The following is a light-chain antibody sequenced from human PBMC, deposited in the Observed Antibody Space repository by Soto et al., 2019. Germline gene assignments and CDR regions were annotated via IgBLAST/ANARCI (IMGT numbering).Light chain of an antibody. Sequence: DIQMTQSPSTLSASVGDRVTITCRASQSISTWLAWYQQKPGTAPKLLIYKASTLESGVPLRFSGSRSGTEFTLTVSSLQPDDFATYYCQQYNDSFPYTFGQGTKLEIK. CDR3: QQYNDSFPYT. CDR2: KAS. J-gene: IGKJ2*01. V-gene: IGKV1-5*03. CDR1: QSISTW.